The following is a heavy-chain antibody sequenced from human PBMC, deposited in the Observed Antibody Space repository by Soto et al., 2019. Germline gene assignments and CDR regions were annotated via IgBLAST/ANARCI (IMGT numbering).Heavy chain of an antibody. CDR1: GYSFTSYW. D-gene: IGHD1-1*01. J-gene: IGHJ6*02. Sequence: GESLKISCNGSGYSFTSYWISCVRQMPGKGLEWMGRIDPSDSYTNYSPSFQGHVTISADKSISTAYLQWSSLKASDTAMYYCARRPGTTYYYYGMDVWGQGTTVTVSS. CDR2: IDPSDSYT. CDR3: ARRPGTTYYYYGMDV. V-gene: IGHV5-10-1*01.